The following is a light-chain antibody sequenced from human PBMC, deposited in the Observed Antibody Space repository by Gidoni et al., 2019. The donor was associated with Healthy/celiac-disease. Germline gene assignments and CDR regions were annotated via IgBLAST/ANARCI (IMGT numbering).Light chain of an antibody. Sequence: EIVMTQSPATLSVSPGERATLSCRASQSVSRNLAWYQQKPGQAPRLLIYGASTRATGIPARFSGSGSGTEFTLTISSLQSEDFAVYYCQQYNNWPLWTFXQXTKVEIK. CDR1: QSVSRN. V-gene: IGKV3-15*01. CDR2: GAS. CDR3: QQYNNWPLWT. J-gene: IGKJ1*01.